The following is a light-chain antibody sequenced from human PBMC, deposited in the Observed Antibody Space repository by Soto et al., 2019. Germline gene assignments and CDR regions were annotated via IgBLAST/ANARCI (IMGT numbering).Light chain of an antibody. CDR1: SSDVGGYNS. CDR3: SSFTSSMTNV. J-gene: IGLJ1*01. V-gene: IGLV2-14*03. CDR2: DVV. Sequence: QSALTQPASVSGSPGESITISCTGTSSDVGGYNSVSWYKHHPGKAPKLILYDVVDRPSGVSYRFSGSKSGNTASLTISGLQAADEADYFCSSFTSSMTNVFGSGTKVTVL.